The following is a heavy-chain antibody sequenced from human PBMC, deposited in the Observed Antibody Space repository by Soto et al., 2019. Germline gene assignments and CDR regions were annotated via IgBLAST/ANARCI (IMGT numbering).Heavy chain of an antibody. D-gene: IGHD3-22*01. J-gene: IGHJ4*02. Sequence: PSETLSLTCAVSGGSISSSTYYWGWIRQPPGKGLEWIGSIYYSGSTNYNPSLKSRVTISVDTSNNQFSLKLSSVTAADTAVYFCSRGSYYYDNSGYYYAYWGQGTLVTVSS. CDR3: SRGSYYYDNSGYYYAY. CDR2: IYYSGST. V-gene: IGHV4-39*01. CDR1: GGSISSSTYY.